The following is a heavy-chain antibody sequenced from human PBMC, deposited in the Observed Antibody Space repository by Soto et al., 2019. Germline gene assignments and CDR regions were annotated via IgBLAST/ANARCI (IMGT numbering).Heavy chain of an antibody. V-gene: IGHV4-4*07. J-gene: IGHJ4*02. Sequence: SSETLSLTCTVSRGYVNTFHWSWVRQPAGKGLEWIGRIFPNGNTDYSPSLKSRVTMSVDTSKNQFSLKLSSVTAADTAVYYCARGQSLWGQGTLVTVSS. CDR2: IFPNGNT. CDR3: ARGQSL. CDR1: RGYVNTFH.